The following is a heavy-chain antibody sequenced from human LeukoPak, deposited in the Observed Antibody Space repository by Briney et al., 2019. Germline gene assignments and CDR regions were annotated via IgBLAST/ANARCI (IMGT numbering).Heavy chain of an antibody. CDR2: IYSGGST. Sequence: RGSLRLSCAASGFTVSSNYMSWVRQAPGKGLEWVSVIYSGGSTYYADSVKGRFTISRDNSKNTLYLQMNSLRAEDTAVYYCARDSYYHDSSGYPPYYYYYYGMDVWGQGTTVTVSS. CDR3: ARDSYYHDSSGYPPYYYYYYGMDV. CDR1: GFTVSSNY. V-gene: IGHV3-53*01. D-gene: IGHD3-22*01. J-gene: IGHJ6*02.